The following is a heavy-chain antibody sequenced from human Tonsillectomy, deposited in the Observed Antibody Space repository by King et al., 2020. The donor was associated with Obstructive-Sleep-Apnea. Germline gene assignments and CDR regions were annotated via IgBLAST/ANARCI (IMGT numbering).Heavy chain of an antibody. CDR1: GFTFSRYG. J-gene: IGHJ4*02. CDR3: ARGSSRSSSDPHLDD. Sequence: VQLVESGGGVGQSGTSLRLSCAASGFTFSRYGMHWVRQAPGKGLEGGAVIWYDGGIKYYADSRKGRITISRDNSKNTLFLQMSSLRPDDTALYYCARGSSRSSSDPHLDDWGQGTLATVSS. V-gene: IGHV3-33*01. CDR2: IWYDGGIK. D-gene: IGHD3-10*01.